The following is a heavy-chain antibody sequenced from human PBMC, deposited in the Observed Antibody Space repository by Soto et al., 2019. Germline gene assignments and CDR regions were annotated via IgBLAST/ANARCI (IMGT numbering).Heavy chain of an antibody. CDR2: LNYSGST. D-gene: IGHD2-2*03. CDR3: ASDSLMDIVVVPAAMHYFDY. Sequence: PSETLSLTCTVSDGSISSSSHYWGSIRQPPGKGLMRNGTLNYSGSTYYIPSLKSRVTISVDTSKNQFSLKLSSVTAADTAVYYCASDSLMDIVVVPAAMHYFDYWGQGTLVTVS. CDR1: DGSISSSSHY. V-gene: IGHV4-39*01. J-gene: IGHJ4*02.